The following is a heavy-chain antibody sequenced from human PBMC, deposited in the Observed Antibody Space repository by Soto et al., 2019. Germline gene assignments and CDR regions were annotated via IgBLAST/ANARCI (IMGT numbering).Heavy chain of an antibody. CDR3: ARNCRDSEYAIFDV. CDR2: IKKDGSDK. CDR1: GFTFSNYW. Sequence: PGGSLRLSCEASGFTFSNYWMSWVRQTPGKGLEWVANIKKDGSDKYYGDSVKGRFTIFRDNTKNSLFLQMNSLRADDTAVYFCARNCRDSEYAIFDVRGQRTPVTGSS. J-gene: IGHJ4*02. D-gene: IGHD1-26*01. V-gene: IGHV3-7*05.